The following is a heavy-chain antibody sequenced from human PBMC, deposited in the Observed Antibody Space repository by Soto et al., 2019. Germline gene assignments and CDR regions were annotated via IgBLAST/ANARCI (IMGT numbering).Heavy chain of an antibody. V-gene: IGHV3-30-3*01. CDR1: GFTFSSYA. CDR3: ARDLGWELLHGLLDY. Sequence: GGSLRLSCAASGFTFSSYAMHWVRQAPGKGLEWVAVISYDGSNKYYADSVKGRFTISRDNSKNTLYLQMNSLRAEDTAVYYCARDLGWELLHGLLDYWGQGTLVTVSS. CDR2: ISYDGSNK. D-gene: IGHD1-26*01. J-gene: IGHJ4*02.